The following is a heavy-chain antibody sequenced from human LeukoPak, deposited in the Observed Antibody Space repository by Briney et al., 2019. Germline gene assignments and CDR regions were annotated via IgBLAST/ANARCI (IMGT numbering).Heavy chain of an antibody. CDR2: ISGSGGST. V-gene: IGHV3-23*01. CDR3: AKYMIVVVISAFDI. D-gene: IGHD3-22*01. CDR1: GFTFSSYS. J-gene: IGHJ3*02. Sequence: GGSLRLSCAASGFTFSSYSMSWVRQAPGKGLEWISAISGSGGSTYYADSVKGRFTISRDNSKNTLYLQMNSLRAEDTDVYYCAKYMIVVVISAFDIWGQGTMVTVSS.